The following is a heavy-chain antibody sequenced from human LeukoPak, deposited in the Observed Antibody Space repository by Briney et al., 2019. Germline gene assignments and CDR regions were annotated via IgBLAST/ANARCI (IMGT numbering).Heavy chain of an antibody. J-gene: IGHJ4*02. D-gene: IGHD5-18*01. CDR2: ISSSSYI. V-gene: IGHV3-21*01. Sequence: GGSLRLSCAASGFTFSSHSMNWVRQAPGKGLEWVSSISSSSYIYYADSVKGRFTISRDNAKNSLYLQMNSLRAEDTAVYYCAKVGNTAMVIDYWGQGTLVTVSS. CDR1: GFTFSSHS. CDR3: AKVGNTAMVIDY.